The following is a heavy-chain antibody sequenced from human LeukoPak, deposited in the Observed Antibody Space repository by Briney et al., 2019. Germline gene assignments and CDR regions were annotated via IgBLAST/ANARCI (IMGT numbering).Heavy chain of an antibody. V-gene: IGHV4-34*01. D-gene: IGHD3-22*01. CDR2: INNSGRT. Sequence: SSETLSLTCAVYGGSFSGYYWSWIRQPPGKGMEWNGEINNSGRTNYNPSLKSRVTISVDTSKNKISLKLSSVTAADTAVYYCARARGDSSGYYPDYWGQGTLVTVSS. CDR3: ARARGDSSGYYPDY. CDR1: GGSFSGYY. J-gene: IGHJ4*02.